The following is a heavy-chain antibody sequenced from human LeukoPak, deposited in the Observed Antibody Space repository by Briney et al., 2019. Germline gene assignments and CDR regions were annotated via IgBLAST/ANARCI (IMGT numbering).Heavy chain of an antibody. CDR3: ARDREQYYDSSGSFDY. V-gene: IGHV1-69*05. CDR2: IIPIFGTA. CDR1: GYTFTSYG. D-gene: IGHD3-22*01. J-gene: IGHJ4*02. Sequence: ASVKVSCKASGYTFTSYGISWVRQAPGQGLEWMGRIIPIFGTANYAQKFQGRVTITTDESTSTAYMELSSLRSEDTAVYYCARDREQYYDSSGSFDYWGQGTLVTVSS.